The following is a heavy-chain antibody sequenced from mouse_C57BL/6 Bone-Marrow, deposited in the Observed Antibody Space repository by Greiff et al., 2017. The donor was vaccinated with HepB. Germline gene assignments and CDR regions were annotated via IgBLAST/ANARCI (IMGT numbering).Heavy chain of an antibody. Sequence: EVKLMESGGGLVQPKGSLKLSCAASGFSFNTYAMNWVRQAPGKGLEWVARIRSKSNNYATYYADSVKDRFTISRDDSESMLYLQMNNLKTEDTAMYYCNYGSSYPYWYFDVWGTGTTVTVSS. D-gene: IGHD1-1*01. CDR3: NYGSSYPYWYFDV. V-gene: IGHV10-1*01. CDR2: IRSKSNNYAT. J-gene: IGHJ1*03. CDR1: GFSFNTYA.